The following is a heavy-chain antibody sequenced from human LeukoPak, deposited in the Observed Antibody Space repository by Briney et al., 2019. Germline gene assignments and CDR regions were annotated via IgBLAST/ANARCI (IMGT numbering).Heavy chain of an antibody. D-gene: IGHD1-26*01. V-gene: IGHV3-66*02. CDR2: IYSGGST. CDR3: ASEIKVGATPYYYYYGMDV. J-gene: IGHJ6*02. Sequence: PGGSLRLSCAASGFTVSSNYMSWVRQAPGKGLEWVSVIYSGGSTYYADSVKGRFTISRDNSKNTLYLQVNSLRAEDTAVYYCASEIKVGATPYYYYYGMDVWGQGTTVTVSS. CDR1: GFTVSSNY.